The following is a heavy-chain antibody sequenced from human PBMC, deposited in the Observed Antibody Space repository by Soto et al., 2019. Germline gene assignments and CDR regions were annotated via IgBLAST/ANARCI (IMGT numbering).Heavy chain of an antibody. D-gene: IGHD4-17*01. J-gene: IGHJ6*03. CDR1: GYTFTSYA. CDR3: ARGATTVTVLNYYYYYMDV. V-gene: IGHV1-3*01. Sequence: ASVKVSCKASGYTFTSYAMHWVRQAPGQRLEWMGWINAGNGNTKYSQKFQGRVTITRDTSASTAYMELSSLRSEDTAVYYCARGATTVTVLNYYYYYMDVWGKGTTVTVSS. CDR2: INAGNGNT.